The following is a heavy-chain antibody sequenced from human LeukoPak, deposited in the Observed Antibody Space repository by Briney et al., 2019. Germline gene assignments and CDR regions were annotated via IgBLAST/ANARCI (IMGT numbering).Heavy chain of an antibody. CDR2: IYPRDSDT. CDR3: AGHSDVVWAI. V-gene: IGHV5-51*01. CDR1: GYTFTHQW. J-gene: IGHJ4*02. D-gene: IGHD3-16*01. Sequence: GESLKISCEASGYTFTHQWIGWVRQMPGTGLEWVGIIYPRDSDTIYSPSFQGHVTISADTSINTAYLEWRSLEASDTAMYYCAGHSDVVWAIWGQGTQVTVSS.